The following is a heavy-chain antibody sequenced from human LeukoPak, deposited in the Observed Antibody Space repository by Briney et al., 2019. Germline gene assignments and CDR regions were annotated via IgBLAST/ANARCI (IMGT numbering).Heavy chain of an antibody. CDR2: IKADGSVK. CDR3: VRDSDYQRNSGGLYAHYDALDI. Sequence: GGSLRLSCAASEFTFSTFWVSWVRQAPGKGLEWVANIKADGSVKHYVDSVEGRFSISRDNARSSLYLQMNSLRAEDTAVYYCVRDSDYQRNSGGLYAHYDALDIWGHGTMVTVSS. CDR1: EFTFSTFW. V-gene: IGHV3-7*01. D-gene: IGHD2-21*01. J-gene: IGHJ3*02.